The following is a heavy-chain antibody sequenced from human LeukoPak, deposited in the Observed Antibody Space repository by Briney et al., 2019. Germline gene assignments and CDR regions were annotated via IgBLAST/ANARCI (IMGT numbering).Heavy chain of an antibody. D-gene: IGHD2/OR15-2a*01. Sequence: PGGSLRLSCAASGNYWMHWARQVPGKGLVWVSHTNSDGSWTSYADSVKGRSTISKDNAKNTVYLQMNSLRAEDTAVYYCVSFYEAYWGRGTLVTVSS. CDR1: GNYW. CDR3: VSFYEAY. CDR2: TNSDGSWT. V-gene: IGHV3-74*01. J-gene: IGHJ4*02.